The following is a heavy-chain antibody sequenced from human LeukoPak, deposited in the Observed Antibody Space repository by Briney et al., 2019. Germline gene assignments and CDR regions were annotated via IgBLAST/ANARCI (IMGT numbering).Heavy chain of an antibody. CDR1: GFTFHDYT. D-gene: IGHD4-17*01. CDR2: ISWDGGST. V-gene: IGHV3-43*01. CDR3: AKDLLTVTTSGAFDY. J-gene: IGHJ4*02. Sequence: GGSLRLSCAASGFTFHDYTMHWVRQAPAKGLEWVALISWDGGSTYYADSVKGRFTISRDNSKNSLYLQMNSLRTEDTAVYYCAKDLLTVTTSGAFDYWGQGTLVTVSS.